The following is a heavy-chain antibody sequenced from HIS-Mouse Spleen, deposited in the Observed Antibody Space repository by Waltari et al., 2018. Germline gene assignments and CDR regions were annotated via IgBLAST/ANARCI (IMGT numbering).Heavy chain of an antibody. Sequence: EVQLVESGGGLVQPGRSLRLSCAAPGFTFEDYAMHWVRQAPGKGLEWVSGISWNSGSIGYADSVKGRFTISRDNAKNSLYLQMNSLRAEDTALYYCAKDETGSFDYWGQGTLVTVSS. CDR1: GFTFEDYA. CDR3: AKDETGSFDY. CDR2: ISWNSGSI. J-gene: IGHJ4*02. V-gene: IGHV3-9*01. D-gene: IGHD7-27*01.